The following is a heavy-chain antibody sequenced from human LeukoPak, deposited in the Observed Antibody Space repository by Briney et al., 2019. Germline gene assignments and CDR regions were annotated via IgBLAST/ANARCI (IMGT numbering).Heavy chain of an antibody. CDR2: IYYSGST. J-gene: IGHJ4*02. V-gene: IGHV4-59*01. D-gene: IGHD3-9*01. CDR1: GGSISSYY. CDR3: ARGRSKLRYFDWSLPLDY. Sequence: SETLSLTCTVSGGSISSYYWSWIRQPPGKGLEWIGYIYYSGSTNYNPSLKSRVTISVDTSKNQFSLKLSSVTAADTAVYYCARGRSKLRYFDWSLPLDYWGQGTLVTVSS.